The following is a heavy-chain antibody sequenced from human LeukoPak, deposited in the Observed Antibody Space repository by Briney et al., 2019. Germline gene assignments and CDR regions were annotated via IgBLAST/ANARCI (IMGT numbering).Heavy chain of an antibody. CDR2: INLDGSER. D-gene: IGHD3-10*01. V-gene: IGHV3-7*05. CDR1: GVTFSSYW. CDR3: ARSHRAFASGSGDF. Sequence: PGGSLRLSCAASGVTFSSYWMCWGRNAPAPGLERVANINLDGSERYYVDSVKSRFTISTDNATNSLSLQMNSPRAEATAVYYCARSHRAFASGSGDFWGQGTLVSVSS. J-gene: IGHJ4*02.